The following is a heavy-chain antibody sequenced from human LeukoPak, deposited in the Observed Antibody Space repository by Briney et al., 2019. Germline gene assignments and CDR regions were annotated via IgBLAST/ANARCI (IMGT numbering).Heavy chain of an antibody. Sequence: SVKVSCMASGGTFSSYAISLVRQAPEQGLEWMGGIIPIFGTANYAQKFQGRVTITPDESTSTAYMELSSLRSEDTAVYYCAIKYCSGGSCYNYYYYMDVWGKGTTVTVSS. CDR1: GGTFSSYA. J-gene: IGHJ6*03. V-gene: IGHV1-69*13. D-gene: IGHD2-15*01. CDR2: IIPIFGTA. CDR3: AIKYCSGGSCYNYYYYMDV.